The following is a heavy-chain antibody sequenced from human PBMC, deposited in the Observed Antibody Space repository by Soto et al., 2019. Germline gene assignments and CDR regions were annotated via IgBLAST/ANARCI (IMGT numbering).Heavy chain of an antibody. Sequence: PSETLSLTCTVSGGSISSSSYYWGWIRQPPGKGLEWIGSIYYSGSTYYKPSLKSRVTISVDTSKNQFYLKLSSETAADTAVYYCATTTYYDFWSGHRFGMGYYYGMDVWGQGTTVTVSS. CDR2: IYYSGST. CDR1: GGSISSSSYY. V-gene: IGHV4-39*01. D-gene: IGHD3-3*01. J-gene: IGHJ6*02. CDR3: ATTTYYDFWSGHRFGMGYYYGMDV.